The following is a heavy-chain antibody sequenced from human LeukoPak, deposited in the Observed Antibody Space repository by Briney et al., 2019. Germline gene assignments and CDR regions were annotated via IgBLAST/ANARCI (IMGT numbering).Heavy chain of an antibody. D-gene: IGHD3-10*01. CDR2: IHFSGST. CDR1: GGSISSYY. CDR3: ARIFRGAYFDY. Sequence: SETLSLTCTVSGGSISSYYWSWIRQPPGKGLEWIGYIHFSGSTNYNPSLKSRVTVSDDKSKNQFSLKLSSVTAADTAVYYCARIFRGAYFDYWGQGTLVTVSS. J-gene: IGHJ4*02. V-gene: IGHV4-59*01.